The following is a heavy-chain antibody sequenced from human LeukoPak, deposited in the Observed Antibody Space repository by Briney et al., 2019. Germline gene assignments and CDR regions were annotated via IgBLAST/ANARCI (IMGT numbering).Heavy chain of an antibody. CDR2: IYTSGST. V-gene: IGHV4-61*02. CDR1: GGSISSGSYY. Sequence: SQTLSLTCTVSGGSISSGSYYWSWIRQPAGKGLEWIGRIYTSGSTNYNPSLKSRVTISADTSKNQFSLKLSSVTAADTAVYYCARALVGATGAFDIWGQGTMVTVSS. J-gene: IGHJ3*02. D-gene: IGHD1-26*01. CDR3: ARALVGATGAFDI.